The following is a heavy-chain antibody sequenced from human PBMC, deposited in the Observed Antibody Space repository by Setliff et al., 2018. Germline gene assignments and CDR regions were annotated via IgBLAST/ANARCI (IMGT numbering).Heavy chain of an antibody. V-gene: IGHV1-69*13. CDR1: GGTFSSYA. CDR3: ARVGFYDILTGATNYYYGMDV. D-gene: IGHD3-9*01. CDR2: IITIFGTA. Sequence: SVKVSCKASGGTFSSYAISWVRQAPGQGLEWMGGIITIFGTANYAQKFQGRVTITADESTSTAYMELSSLRSEDTAVYYCARVGFYDILTGATNYYYGMDVWGQGTTVTVSS. J-gene: IGHJ6*02.